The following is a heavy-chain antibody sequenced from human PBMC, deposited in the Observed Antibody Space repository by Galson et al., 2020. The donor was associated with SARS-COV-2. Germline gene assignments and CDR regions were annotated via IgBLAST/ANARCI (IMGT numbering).Heavy chain of an antibody. D-gene: IGHD1-26*01. J-gene: IGHJ4*02. CDR3: ARDLGSYPDY. V-gene: IGHV4-38-2*02. CDR1: GYSIRSGYY. Sequence: SETLSLTCTVSGYSIRSGYYWGWIRQPPGKGLEWIGSIYHSGSTYYNPSLKSRVTISVDTSKNQFSLKLSSVTAADTAVYYCARDLGSYPDYWGQGTLVTVSS. CDR2: IYHSGST.